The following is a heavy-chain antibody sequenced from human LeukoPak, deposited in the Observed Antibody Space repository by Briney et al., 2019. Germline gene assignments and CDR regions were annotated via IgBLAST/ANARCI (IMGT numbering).Heavy chain of an antibody. CDR1: EFAFSNYA. Sequence: PGGSLRLSCAASEFAFSNYAMSWVRQAPGKGLEWVSGINTGGEYTYYADSVKGRFTISRDNSKNTLYLQMNSLRAEDTAAYYCAKKGGGGYFDSWGQGTLVTVSS. V-gene: IGHV3-23*01. CDR3: AKKGGGGYFDS. J-gene: IGHJ4*02. D-gene: IGHD3-10*01. CDR2: INTGGEYT.